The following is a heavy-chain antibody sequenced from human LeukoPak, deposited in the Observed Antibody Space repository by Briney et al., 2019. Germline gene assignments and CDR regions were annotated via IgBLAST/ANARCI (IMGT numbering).Heavy chain of an antibody. Sequence: PGGSLRLSCAASGFTFSSYWMHWVRQAPGKGLVWVSRVNGDGSSTSYADSVKGRFTISRDNAKNTLYLQMNSLRAEDTAVYYCARGTYDSSGYLGLVDYYYYAMDVWGQGTTVTVSS. V-gene: IGHV3-74*01. CDR1: GFTFSSYW. J-gene: IGHJ6*02. CDR2: VNGDGSST. D-gene: IGHD3-22*01. CDR3: ARGTYDSSGYLGLVDYYYYAMDV.